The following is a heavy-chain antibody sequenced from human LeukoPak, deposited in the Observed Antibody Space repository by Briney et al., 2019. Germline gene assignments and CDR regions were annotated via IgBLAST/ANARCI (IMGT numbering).Heavy chain of an antibody. CDR2: ISPNSGGT. Sequence: ASVKVSCKASGYSFSGHYMHWVRQAPGQGPEWMGWISPNSGGTNYAQKFQGRVTMTRDMSTSTVYMELSSLRSEDTAVYYCARGVNYYDSSGYYSYYYYYMDVWGKGTTVTISS. V-gene: IGHV1-2*02. CDR3: ARGVNYYDSSGYYSYYYYYMDV. D-gene: IGHD3-22*01. CDR1: GYSFSGHY. J-gene: IGHJ6*03.